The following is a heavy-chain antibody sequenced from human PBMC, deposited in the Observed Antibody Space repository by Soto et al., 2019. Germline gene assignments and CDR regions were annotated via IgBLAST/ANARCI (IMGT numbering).Heavy chain of an antibody. D-gene: IGHD3-3*01. CDR2: INAGNGNT. J-gene: IGHJ3*02. V-gene: IGHV1-3*01. CDR3: ARGAEWLSDAVDI. CDR1: GYTFTSYA. Sequence: QVQLVQSGAEVKKPGASVKVSCKASGYTFTSYAMHWVRQAPGQRLEWMGWINAGNGNTKYSQKFQGRVTITRDTSASTAYMELSRLRSEDTAVYYCARGAEWLSDAVDIWGQGTMVTVSS.